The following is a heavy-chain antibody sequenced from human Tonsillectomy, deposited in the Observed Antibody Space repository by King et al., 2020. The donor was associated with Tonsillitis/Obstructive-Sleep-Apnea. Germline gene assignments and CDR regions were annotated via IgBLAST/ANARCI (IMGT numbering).Heavy chain of an antibody. CDR1: GASFSGHY. D-gene: IGHD3-3*01. J-gene: IGHJ4*02. CDR2: INHSGST. Sequence: VQLQQWGAGLLKPSETLSLTCAVYGASFSGHYWSWIRQSPGKGLEWIGEINHSGSTNYNPSLKSRVTISVDTSKNQFSLNLNSVTAADTAVYYCARSTIFGVVITPLYFDYWGQGTLVTVSS. V-gene: IGHV4-34*01. CDR3: ARSTIFGVVITPLYFDY.